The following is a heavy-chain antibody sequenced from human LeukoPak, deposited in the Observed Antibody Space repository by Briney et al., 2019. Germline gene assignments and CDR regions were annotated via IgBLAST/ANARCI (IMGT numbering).Heavy chain of an antibody. CDR3: ARARSESGSYYPFEY. J-gene: IGHJ4*02. CDR2: INPSGGNT. V-gene: IGHV1-46*01. CDR1: GYTFTSYG. Sequence: ASVKVSCKASGYTFTSYGISWVRQAPGQGLEWMGIINPSGGNTNYAQKFQGRVTMTRDTSTSTVYMEVSSLRSEDTAVYYCARARSESGSYYPFEYWGQGTLVTVSS. D-gene: IGHD1-26*01.